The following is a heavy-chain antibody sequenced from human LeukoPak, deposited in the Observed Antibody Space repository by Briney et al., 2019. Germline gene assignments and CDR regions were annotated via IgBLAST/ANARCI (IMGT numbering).Heavy chain of an antibody. D-gene: IGHD3-22*01. J-gene: IGHJ4*02. V-gene: IGHV4-39*07. Sequence: PSETLSLTCTVSGGSISSSSYYWGWIRQPPGKGLEWIGSIYYSGSTYYNPSLKSRVTISVDTSKNQFSLKLSSVTAADTAVYYCASERRLTRARYYFDYWGQGTLVTVSS. CDR3: ASERRLTRARYYFDY. CDR1: GGSISSSSYY. CDR2: IYYSGST.